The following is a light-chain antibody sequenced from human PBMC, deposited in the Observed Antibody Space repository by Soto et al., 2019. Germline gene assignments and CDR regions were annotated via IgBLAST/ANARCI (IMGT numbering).Light chain of an antibody. CDR1: SSDVGAYNF. CDR3: QSYDISLHNYV. Sequence: QSVLTQPPSASGSPGQSVTISCTGTSSDVGAYNFVSWFQQHPGKAPKLMIYDVSKRRSGVPDRFSGSKSDNTASLAITRLQAEDEADYYCQSYDISLHNYVFGTGTKVTVL. V-gene: IGLV2-8*01. J-gene: IGLJ1*01. CDR2: DVS.